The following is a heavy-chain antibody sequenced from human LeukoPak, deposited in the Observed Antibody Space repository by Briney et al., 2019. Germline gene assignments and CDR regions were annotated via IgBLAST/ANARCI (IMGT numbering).Heavy chain of an antibody. V-gene: IGHV4-4*02. J-gene: IGHJ4*02. CDR2: IFHSGST. D-gene: IGHD2-15*01. CDR1: GGSISSSNW. Sequence: SETLSLTCAVSGGSISSSNWWSWVRQPPGKGLEWIGEIFHSGSTNYNPSLKSRVTISVDKSKNQFSLKLSSVTAADTAVYYCARVCSRGGSCISNWGQGTLVTASS. CDR3: ARVCSRGGSCISN.